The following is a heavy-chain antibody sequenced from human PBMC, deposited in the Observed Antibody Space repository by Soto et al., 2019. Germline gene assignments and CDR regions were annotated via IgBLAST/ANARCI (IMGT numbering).Heavy chain of an antibody. V-gene: IGHV4-30-4*01. CDR1: GGSISSGDYY. J-gene: IGHJ5*02. D-gene: IGHD3-10*01. Sequence: QVQLQESGPGLVKPSQTLSLTCTVSGGSISSGDYYWSWIRQPPGKGLEWIGYIYYSGSTYYNPSLQSRVTISVDTSKNQFSLKLSSVTAADTAVYYCARVLAMVRGTYLGWFDPWGQGTLVTVSS. CDR3: ARVLAMVRGTYLGWFDP. CDR2: IYYSGST.